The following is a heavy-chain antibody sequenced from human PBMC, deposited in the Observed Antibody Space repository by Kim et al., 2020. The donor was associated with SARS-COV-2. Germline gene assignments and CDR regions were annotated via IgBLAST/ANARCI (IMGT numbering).Heavy chain of an antibody. CDR2: IYYSGST. V-gene: IGHV4-39*01. D-gene: IGHD6-6*01. Sequence: SETLSLTCTVSGGSISSSSYYWGCIRQPPGKGLEWIGSIYYSGSTYYNPSLKSRVTIAVDTSKNQFSLKLSSVTAADTAVYYCARHVLRVIAALRGGWFDPWGQGTLVTVSS. J-gene: IGHJ5*02. CDR3: ARHVLRVIAALRGGWFDP. CDR1: GGSISSSSYY.